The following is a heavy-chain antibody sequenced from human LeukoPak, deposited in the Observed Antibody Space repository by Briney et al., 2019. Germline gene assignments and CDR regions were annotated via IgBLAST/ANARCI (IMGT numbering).Heavy chain of an antibody. J-gene: IGHJ4*02. V-gene: IGHV3-23*01. CDR1: RSA. D-gene: IGHD5-24*01. Sequence: RSAMSWVRQAPGKGLEWVSNISGSGSGGSTYYADSVKGRFTISRDNSKNTLYLQMNSLRAEDTAVYYCAKSGYNRFDYWGQGTLVTVSS. CDR3: AKSGYNRFDY. CDR2: ISGSGSGGST.